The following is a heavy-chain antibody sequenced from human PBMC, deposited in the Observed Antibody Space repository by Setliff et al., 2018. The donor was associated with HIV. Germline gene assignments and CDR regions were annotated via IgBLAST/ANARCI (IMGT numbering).Heavy chain of an antibody. Sequence: GASVKVSCKASGGTFSSYAISWVRQAPGQGLEWMGGIIPILGIANYAQKFQGRVTITADESTITVYMELSSLRSEDTALYYCAREALHAGGLMGAFDIWGQGTMVTVSS. V-gene: IGHV1-69*10. J-gene: IGHJ3*02. D-gene: IGHD5-12*01. CDR3: AREALHAGGLMGAFDI. CDR2: IIPILGIA. CDR1: GGTFSSYA.